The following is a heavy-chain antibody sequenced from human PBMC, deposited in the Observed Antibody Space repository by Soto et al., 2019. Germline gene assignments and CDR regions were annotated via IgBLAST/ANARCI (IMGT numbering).Heavy chain of an antibody. CDR2: IYSGGST. D-gene: IGHD1-26*01. J-gene: IGHJ4*02. CDR3: ARELYSGSYYDGYYFDY. Sequence: GGSLRLSCAASGFTVSSNHMSWVRQAPGKGLEWVSVIYSGGSTYYADSVKGRFTISRDNSKNTLYLQMNSLRAEDTAVYYCARELYSGSYYDGYYFDYWGQGTLVTVSS. CDR1: GFTVSSNH. V-gene: IGHV3-53*01.